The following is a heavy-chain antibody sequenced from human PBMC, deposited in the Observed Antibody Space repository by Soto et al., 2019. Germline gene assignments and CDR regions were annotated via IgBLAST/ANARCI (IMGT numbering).Heavy chain of an antibody. CDR2: ISYDGSNK. J-gene: IGHJ5*02. CDR3: KGEYWLHH. V-gene: IGHV3-30*03. D-gene: IGHD2-21*01. Sequence: QVQLVESGGGVVQPGRSLRLSCAASGFTFSSYGMHWVRQAPGKGQEWVADISYDGSNKYYADSVKGRFTISRDNAKNTLYLKMSSLRAEDTAVYYCKGEYWLHHWGQGTLVTVSS. CDR1: GFTFSSYG.